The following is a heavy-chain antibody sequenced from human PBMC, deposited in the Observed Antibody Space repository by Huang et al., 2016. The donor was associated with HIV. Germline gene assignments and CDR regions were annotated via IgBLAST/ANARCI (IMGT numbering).Heavy chain of an antibody. J-gene: IGHJ4*02. CDR1: GGSFSDYF. Sequence: QVRLEQWGPNLLKPSDTLSLKCAVYGGSFSDYFWTWIRQSPVKGLEWIGEGNHRVSATHNPSLRSRVSMSVDSSKNQFYLNLTSVTAADTAVYFCARPKMTATPSDSSWSYFDFWGRGTPVTVSS. V-gene: IGHV4-34*01. D-gene: IGHD3-10*01. CDR2: GNHRVSA. CDR3: ARPKMTATPSDSSWSYFDF.